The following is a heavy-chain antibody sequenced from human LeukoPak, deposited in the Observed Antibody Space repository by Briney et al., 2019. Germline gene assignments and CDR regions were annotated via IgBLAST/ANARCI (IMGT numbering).Heavy chain of an antibody. CDR2: ISTYNGNT. J-gene: IGHJ3*02. D-gene: IGHD2-2*01. Sequence: ASVKVSCKASGCTFTNYAISWVRQAPGQGLEWMGWISTYNGNTNYAQKLQDRVTMTTDTSTSTAYMELSRLRSDDTAVYYCARYQLLSAFDIWGQGTMVTVSS. V-gene: IGHV1-18*01. CDR1: GCTFTNYA. CDR3: ARYQLLSAFDI.